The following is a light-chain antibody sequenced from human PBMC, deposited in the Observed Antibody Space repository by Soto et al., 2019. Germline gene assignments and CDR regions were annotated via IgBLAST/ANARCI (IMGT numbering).Light chain of an antibody. Sequence: QSVLTQPPSASGSPGQSVTLSCTGTSSDVGAYNYVSWYQQHPGKAPKLVIYEVSKRPSGVPDRFSGSQSGNTASLTVSGLQTDDEADYYCSSYAGSNNLIFGGGTKLTVL. CDR1: SSDVGAYNY. CDR2: EVS. V-gene: IGLV2-8*01. CDR3: SSYAGSNNLI. J-gene: IGLJ2*01.